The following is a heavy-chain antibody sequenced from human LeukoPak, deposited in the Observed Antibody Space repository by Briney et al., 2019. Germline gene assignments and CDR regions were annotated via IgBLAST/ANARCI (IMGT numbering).Heavy chain of an antibody. CDR1: GFTFSSYV. J-gene: IGHJ4*02. D-gene: IGHD7-27*01. Sequence: GGSLRLSCTTSGFTFSSYVLSWVRQAPGKGLEWVSGIRVSGSTYYPDSVTGRFTISRDNSENTLYLQMSGLRAEDTAIYYCAKGTGDTAYYFDFWGQGVLVTVSS. CDR2: IRVSGST. CDR3: AKGTGDTAYYFDF. V-gene: IGHV3-23*01.